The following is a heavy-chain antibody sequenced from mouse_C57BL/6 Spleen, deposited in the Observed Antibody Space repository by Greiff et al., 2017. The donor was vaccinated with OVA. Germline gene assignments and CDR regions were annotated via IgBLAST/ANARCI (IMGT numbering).Heavy chain of an antibody. V-gene: IGHV1-26*01. CDR3: ARSRGFPATMDY. CDR1: GYTFTDYY. Sequence: EVQLQESGPELVKPGASVKISCKASGYTFTDYYMNWVKQSHGKSLEWIGDINPNNGGTSYNQKFKGKATLTVDKSSSTAYMELRSLTSEDSAVYYCARSRGFPATMDYWGQGTSVTVSS. J-gene: IGHJ4*01. CDR2: INPNNGGT.